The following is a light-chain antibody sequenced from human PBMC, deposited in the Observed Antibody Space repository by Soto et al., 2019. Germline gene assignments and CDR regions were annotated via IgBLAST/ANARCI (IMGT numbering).Light chain of an antibody. CDR2: AAS. Sequence: DIQLTQSPSFLSASVGDRVTITCRASQGISSYLAWYQQKPGKAPKLLIYAASTLQSGIPSSFSGSGSGTEFTLTISSLQTEDFATYYCQQLNSYPFTFGQGTRLEIK. J-gene: IGKJ5*01. V-gene: IGKV1-9*01. CDR3: QQLNSYPFT. CDR1: QGISSY.